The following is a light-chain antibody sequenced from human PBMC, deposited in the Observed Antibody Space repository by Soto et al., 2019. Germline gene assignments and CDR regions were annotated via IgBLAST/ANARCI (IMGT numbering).Light chain of an antibody. Sequence: QSALTQPASVSGSPGQSITISCTGTSSDVGGYNYVSWYQRHPDKAPKLMIYDVSNRPSGVSNRFSGSKSGNTASLTISGLQAADEATYYCSSYTSGSTRLVFGGGTKVT. J-gene: IGLJ2*01. V-gene: IGLV2-14*03. CDR3: SSYTSGSTRLV. CDR1: SSDVGGYNY. CDR2: DVS.